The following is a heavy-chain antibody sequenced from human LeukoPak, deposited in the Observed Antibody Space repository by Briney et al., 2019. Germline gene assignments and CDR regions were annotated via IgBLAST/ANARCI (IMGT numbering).Heavy chain of an antibody. V-gene: IGHV3-23*01. CDR1: GFTFRNYA. D-gene: IGHD4-11*01. CDR3: ARSVPDYTRFDY. CDR2: ISASGRNT. J-gene: IGHJ4*02. Sequence: GGSLRLSCAVSGFTFRNYAMAWVRQVPGKGLEWVSAISASGRNTYYAGSVRGRFIISRDDSNNALYLQMNSLRAEDTALYYCARSVPDYTRFDYWGQGALVTVSS.